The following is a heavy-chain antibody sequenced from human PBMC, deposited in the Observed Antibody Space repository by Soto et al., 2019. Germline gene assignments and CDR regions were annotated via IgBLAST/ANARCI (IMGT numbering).Heavy chain of an antibody. V-gene: IGHV3-53*01. Sequence: VQLKQSGPGQVKTSQTLTLTCTVTGASVTSRGYYWSWVRQHPGKALEWVSVISGGGSTYYADSLKGRFTIPRDNSKNTLYLQMSSLGGEDTAGYYCAKDPGPRLEVPTRVFDFWGQGTLLTVSS. J-gene: IGHJ4*02. CDR2: ISGGGST. CDR3: AKDPGPRLEVPTRVFDF. D-gene: IGHD2-8*02. CDR1: GASVTSRGYY.